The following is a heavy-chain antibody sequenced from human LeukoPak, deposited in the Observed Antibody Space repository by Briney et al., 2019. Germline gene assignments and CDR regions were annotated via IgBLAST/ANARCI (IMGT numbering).Heavy chain of an antibody. Sequence: ISYDGSNKYYADSVKGRFTISRDNSKNTLYLQMNSLRAEDTAVYYCAKDQGIAARPQPSDYWGQGTLVTVSS. CDR3: AKDQGIAARPQPSDY. J-gene: IGHJ4*02. V-gene: IGHV3-30*18. D-gene: IGHD6-6*01. CDR2: ISYDGSNK.